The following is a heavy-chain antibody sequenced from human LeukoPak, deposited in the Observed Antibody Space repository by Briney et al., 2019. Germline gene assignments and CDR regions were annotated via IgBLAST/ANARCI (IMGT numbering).Heavy chain of an antibody. D-gene: IGHD2/OR15-2a*01. Sequence: GGSLRLSHAASGFTFSSYWMSWVRQAPGKGLEWVANIKQDGSEKYSVASVKGRFTLSRNHAKNSLYLQIDSLRTEDTAVYYCARDVRGSVSSYFYYYMDVWGKGTTVTVSS. CDR1: GFTFSSYW. V-gene: IGHV3-7*01. CDR2: IKQDGSEK. CDR3: ARDVRGSVSSYFYYYMDV. J-gene: IGHJ6*03.